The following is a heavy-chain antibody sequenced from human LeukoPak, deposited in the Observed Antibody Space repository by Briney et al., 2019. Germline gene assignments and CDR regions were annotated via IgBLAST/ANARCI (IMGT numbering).Heavy chain of an antibody. CDR1: GFTFSSYS. CDR3: AKDVAADYDYYGMDV. CDR2: VSGSGGST. Sequence: PGGSLRLSCAASGFTFSSYSMTWVRPAAGKGLEGVSGVSGSGGSTYYADSVKGRFTISRDNYKKTLYLQMNSLRAEDTAVYYCAKDVAADYDYYGMDVWGQGTTVTVSS. V-gene: IGHV3-23*01. J-gene: IGHJ6*02. D-gene: IGHD2-15*01.